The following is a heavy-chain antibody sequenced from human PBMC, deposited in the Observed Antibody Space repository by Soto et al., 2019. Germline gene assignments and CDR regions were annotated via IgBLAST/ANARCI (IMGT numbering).Heavy chain of an antibody. Sequence: SETLSLTCTVSGDSMNNFYWSWIRQPPGKTLEWIGNIFYTGSTTYNPSLKSRVTISVDTSKNQFSLKLSSVTAADTAVYYCARGVVRRVIIQYTSFFDYWGQGTLVTVSS. V-gene: IGHV4-59*12. CDR3: ARGVVRRVIIQYTSFFDY. D-gene: IGHD3-10*01. CDR2: IFYTGST. CDR1: GDSMNNFY. J-gene: IGHJ4*02.